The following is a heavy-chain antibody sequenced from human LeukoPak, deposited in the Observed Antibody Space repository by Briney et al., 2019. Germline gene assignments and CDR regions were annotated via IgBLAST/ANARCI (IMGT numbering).Heavy chain of an antibody. CDR3: ARDARFGELNWFDP. V-gene: IGHV3-23*01. J-gene: IGHJ5*02. CDR1: GFTFTDFA. Sequence: PGGSLRLSCAASGFTFTDFAMSWVRQAPGKGLEWVSAISGSGGRTYYADSVKGRFTISRDNSKNTLYLQMNSLRAEDTAVYYCARDARFGELNWFDPWGQGTLVTVSS. CDR2: ISGSGGRT. D-gene: IGHD3-10*01.